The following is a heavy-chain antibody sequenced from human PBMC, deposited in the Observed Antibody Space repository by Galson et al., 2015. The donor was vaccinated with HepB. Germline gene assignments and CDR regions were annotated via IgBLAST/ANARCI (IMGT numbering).Heavy chain of an antibody. J-gene: IGHJ4*02. CDR1: GFTFSSYS. V-gene: IGHV3-48*04. D-gene: IGHD1-26*01. Sequence: SLRLSCAASGFTFSSYSMNWVRQAPGKGLEWVSYISSSSTIYYADSVKGRFTISRDNAKNSLYLQMNSLRAEDTAVYYCARDSEEHRDWGQGTLVTVSS. CDR3: ARDSEEHRD. CDR2: ISSSSTI.